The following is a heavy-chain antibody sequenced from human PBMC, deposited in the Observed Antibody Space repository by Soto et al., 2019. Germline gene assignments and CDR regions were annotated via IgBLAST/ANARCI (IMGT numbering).Heavy chain of an antibody. J-gene: IGHJ4*02. CDR2: INPNSGGT. D-gene: IGHD3-16*02. V-gene: IGHV1-2*02. CDR1: GYTFTGYY. Sequence: VKVSCKASGYTFTGYYMHWVRQAPGQGLEWMGWINPNSGGTNYAQKFQGRVTMTRDTSISTAYMELSRLRSDDTAVYYCARGRDYDYVWGSYRSHPYFDYWGQGTLVTVSS. CDR3: ARGRDYDYVWGSYRSHPYFDY.